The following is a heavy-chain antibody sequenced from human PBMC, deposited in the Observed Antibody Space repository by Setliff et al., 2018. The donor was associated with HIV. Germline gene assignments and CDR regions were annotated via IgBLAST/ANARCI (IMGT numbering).Heavy chain of an antibody. CDR2: INPSGGST. V-gene: IGHV1-46*01. CDR3: ARGYPSSPYYYYMDV. D-gene: IGHD5-12*01. CDR1: GYSFTSYY. J-gene: IGHJ6*03. Sequence: GASVKVSCKASGYSFTSYYIHWVRQAPGQGLEWMGIINPSGGSTSYAQKFQGRVTMTRDTSTGTVYMELSSLRSEDTAVYNCARGYPSSPYYYYMDVWGKGTTVTVSS.